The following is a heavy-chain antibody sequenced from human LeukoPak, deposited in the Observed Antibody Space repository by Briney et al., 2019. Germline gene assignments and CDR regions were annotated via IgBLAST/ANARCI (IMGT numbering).Heavy chain of an antibody. CDR2: IKSKTDGRTT. Sequence: GGSLRLSCAASGFTFSNAWMSWVRQAPGKGLEWVGRIKSKTDGRTTDYAAPVKGRFTISRDDSKNTLYLQMNSLKTEDTALYYCITFSMIVVVITDWGQGTLVTVCS. D-gene: IGHD3-22*01. CDR3: ITFSMIVVVITD. V-gene: IGHV3-15*01. J-gene: IGHJ4*02. CDR1: GFTFSNAW.